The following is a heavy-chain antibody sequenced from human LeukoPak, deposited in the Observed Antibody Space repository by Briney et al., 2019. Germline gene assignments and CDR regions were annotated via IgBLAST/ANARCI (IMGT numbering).Heavy chain of an antibody. CDR1: GGSISSSSYY. CDR3: AVKDKWVLGTYTTPFDY. Sequence: SETLSLTCTVSGGSISSSSYYWGWLRQPPGKGLEWIGEIYHSGSTNYNPSLKSRVTISVDKSKNQFSLKLTSVTAADTAVYYCAVKDKWVLGTYTTPFDYWGQGILVTVSS. V-gene: IGHV4-39*07. D-gene: IGHD1-26*01. J-gene: IGHJ4*02. CDR2: IYHSGST.